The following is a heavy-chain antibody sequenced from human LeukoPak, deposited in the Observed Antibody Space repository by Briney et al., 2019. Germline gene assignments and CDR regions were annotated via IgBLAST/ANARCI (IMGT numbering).Heavy chain of an antibody. J-gene: IGHJ5*02. CDR2: IYYSGST. CDR1: GGSISSYY. CDR3: ARYSGYVGNWFDP. D-gene: IGHD5-12*01. Sequence: SETLSLTCIVSGGSISSYYWSWIRQPPGKGLEWIGSIYYSGSTYYNPSLKSRVTISVDTSKNQFSLKLSSVTAADTAVYYCARYSGYVGNWFDPWGQGTLVTVSS. V-gene: IGHV4-59*05.